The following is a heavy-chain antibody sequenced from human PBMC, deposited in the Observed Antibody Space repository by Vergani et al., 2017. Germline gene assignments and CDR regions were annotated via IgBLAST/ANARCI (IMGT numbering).Heavy chain of an antibody. CDR3: ARVETTVTTYFDY. Sequence: QVQLVQSGAEVKKPGASVKVSCKASGYTFTSHYMHWVQQAPGQGLEWMGIINPSGGSTSYAQKFQGRVTMTRDTSTSTVYMELSSLRSEDTAVYYCARVETTVTTYFDYWGQGTLVTVSS. D-gene: IGHD4-17*01. CDR1: GYTFTSHY. J-gene: IGHJ4*02. CDR2: INPSGGST. V-gene: IGHV1-46*01.